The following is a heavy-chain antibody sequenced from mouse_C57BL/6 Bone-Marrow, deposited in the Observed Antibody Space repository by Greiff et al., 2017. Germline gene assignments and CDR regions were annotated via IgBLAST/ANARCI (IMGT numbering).Heavy chain of an antibody. Sequence: QVQLQQSGPELVRPGASVTISCKAPGYTFTSHWMQWVRQRPGQGLEWIGEIFPGSGSTYYNEKFKGKATLTVDTSSSTAYVQLRILTSEDSAVYVGAREGLRGYYDMDYWGQGTSVTVSS. CDR2: IFPGSGST. CDR1: GYTFTSHW. D-gene: IGHD3-3*01. V-gene: IGHV1-56*01. J-gene: IGHJ4*01. CDR3: AREGLRGYYDMDY.